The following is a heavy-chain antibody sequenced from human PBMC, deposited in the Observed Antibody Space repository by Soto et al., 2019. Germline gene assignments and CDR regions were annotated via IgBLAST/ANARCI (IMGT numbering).Heavy chain of an antibody. CDR2: IYYSGST. J-gene: IGHJ4*02. V-gene: IGHV4-31*03. CDR1: GGSISSGGYY. Sequence: SETLSLTCTVSGGSISSGGYYWSWIRQHPGKGLEWIGYIYYSGSTYYNPSLKSRVTISVDTSKNQFSLKLSSVTAADTAVYYCARSRSKYFDYWGQGTLVTVSS. CDR3: ARSRSKYFDY.